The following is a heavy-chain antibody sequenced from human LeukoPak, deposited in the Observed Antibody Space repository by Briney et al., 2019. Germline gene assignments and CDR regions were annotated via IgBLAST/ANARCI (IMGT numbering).Heavy chain of an antibody. Sequence: GGSLRLSCAASGFTFSSYGMYWVRQAPGEGLEWVAFIRYDGSNKYYADSVKGRFTISRDNSKNTLYLQMNSLRAEDTAVYYCAKDLRYSSSWPSYFDYWGQGTLVTVSS. D-gene: IGHD6-13*01. CDR2: IRYDGSNK. V-gene: IGHV3-30*02. J-gene: IGHJ4*02. CDR1: GFTFSSYG. CDR3: AKDLRYSSSWPSYFDY.